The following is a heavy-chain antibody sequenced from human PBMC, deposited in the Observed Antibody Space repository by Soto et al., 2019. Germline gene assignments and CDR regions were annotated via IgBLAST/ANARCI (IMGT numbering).Heavy chain of an antibody. J-gene: IGHJ6*02. D-gene: IGHD3-10*01. CDR3: ARVMRYSHSGAYGMDV. CDR2: IIPTLGIP. CDR1: GGTFSGDI. V-gene: IGHV1-69*02. Sequence: QVQLVQSGAVVKKPGSSVKVSCKASGGTFSGDIITWVRQAPGQGFEWMGRIIPTLGIPNYGQSFQGRVTITADRSTNTAYMELSSLRSEDTAVYYCARVMRYSHSGAYGMDVWGHGTTVTVFS.